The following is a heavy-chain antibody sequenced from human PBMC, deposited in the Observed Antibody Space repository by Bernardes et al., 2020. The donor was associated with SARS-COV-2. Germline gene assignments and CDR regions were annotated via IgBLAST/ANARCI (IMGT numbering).Heavy chain of an antibody. Sequence: GGSLRLSCAASGFTFRSYAMNWVRQAPGKGLEWISAISGSGGSTYYADSGKGRFTISRDNSKNTLYLQMNSLRVEDTAIYYCALGSGANMGINYWGQGTLVTVSS. J-gene: IGHJ4*02. D-gene: IGHD3-10*02. CDR2: ISGSGGST. V-gene: IGHV3-23*01. CDR3: ALGSGANMGINY. CDR1: GFTFRSYA.